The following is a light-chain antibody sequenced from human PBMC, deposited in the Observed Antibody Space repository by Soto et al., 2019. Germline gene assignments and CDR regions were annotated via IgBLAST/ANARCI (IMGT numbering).Light chain of an antibody. J-gene: IGLJ3*02. V-gene: IGLV2-11*01. Sequence: QSALTQPRSVSGSPGQSVTISCTGTSSDVGGYNYVSWYQHDPGKAPKLMISDVSKRPSGVPDRFSGSKSGNTASLTISGLQAEDEADYYCCSYAGSYSRVFGGGTKAHRP. CDR3: CSYAGSYSRV. CDR2: DVS. CDR1: SSDVGGYNY.